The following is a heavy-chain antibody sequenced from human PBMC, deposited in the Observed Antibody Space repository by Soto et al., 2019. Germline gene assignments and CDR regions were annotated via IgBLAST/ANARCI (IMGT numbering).Heavy chain of an antibody. D-gene: IGHD2-21*01. CDR3: ARSVVAVIAFGYRYYGMDA. Sequence: ASVKVSCKASGYTFTSYGISWVRQAPGQGLDWMGWISAYNGNTKYAQDLQGRVTMTTDTSTSTAYMELRSLRSDDTAVYYCARSVVAVIAFGYRYYGMDAWGQGTTVTVSS. V-gene: IGHV1-18*01. CDR1: GYTFTSYG. CDR2: ISAYNGNT. J-gene: IGHJ6*02.